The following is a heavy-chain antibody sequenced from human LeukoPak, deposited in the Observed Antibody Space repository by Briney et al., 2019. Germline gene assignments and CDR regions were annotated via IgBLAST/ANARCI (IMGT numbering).Heavy chain of an antibody. CDR3: ARLPSLDTTVTY. Sequence: ASVKVSCKASGYTFTGYYMHWVRQAPGQGLEWMGWINPNSGGTNYAQKFQGRVTMTRDTFISTAYMELSRLRSDDTAVYYCARLPSLDTTVTYWGQGTLVTVSS. CDR2: INPNSGGT. J-gene: IGHJ4*02. V-gene: IGHV1-2*02. D-gene: IGHD4-17*01. CDR1: GYTFTGYY.